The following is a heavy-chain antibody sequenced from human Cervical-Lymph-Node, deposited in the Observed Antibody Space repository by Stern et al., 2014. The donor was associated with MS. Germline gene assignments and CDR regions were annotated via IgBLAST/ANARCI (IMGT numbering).Heavy chain of an antibody. CDR2: IDWDGEQ. J-gene: IGHJ4*02. CDR1: GFSISTNGMR. V-gene: IGHV2-70*04. Sequence: QVTFRESGPALVKPTQTLTLTCTFSGFSISTNGMRVGWIRQPPGKALEWLGRIDWDGEQIYLTYLKNRLSISQATSNKQRVTTLTNMEPVDTATYFCARIGVTSTCPDYWGQGTLVIVSS. D-gene: IGHD1-1*01. CDR3: ARIGVTSTCPDY.